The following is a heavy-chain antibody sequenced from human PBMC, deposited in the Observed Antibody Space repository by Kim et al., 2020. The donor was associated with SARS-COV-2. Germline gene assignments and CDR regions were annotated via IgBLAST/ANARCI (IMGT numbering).Heavy chain of an antibody. J-gene: IGHJ4*02. V-gene: IGHV1-46*01. CDR3: ARDLDPYDFWSGYLSAGWPDY. D-gene: IGHD3-3*01. CDR2: INPSGGST. CDR1: GYTFTSYY. Sequence: ASVKVSCKASGYTFTSYYMHWVRQAPGQGLEWMGIINPSGGSTSYAQKFQGRVTMTRDTSTSTVYMELSSLRSEDTAVYYCARDLDPYDFWSGYLSAGWPDYWGQGTLVTVSS.